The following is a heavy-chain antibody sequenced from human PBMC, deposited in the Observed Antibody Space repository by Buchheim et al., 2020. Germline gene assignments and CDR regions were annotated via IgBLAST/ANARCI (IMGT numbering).Heavy chain of an antibody. CDR3: ARDGSGSYRSGYGMDV. V-gene: IGHV3-74*01. J-gene: IGHJ6*02. CDR2: INTDGSST. CDR1: GFTFSSYW. Sequence: EVQLVESGGGSVQPGGSLRLSCAASGFTFSSYWMDWVRQAPGKGLVWVSRINTDGSSTTYADFVKGGFTISRDNAKNTLYLQMNSLRAEDTAVYYCARDGSGSYRSGYGMDVWGQGTT. D-gene: IGHD1-26*01.